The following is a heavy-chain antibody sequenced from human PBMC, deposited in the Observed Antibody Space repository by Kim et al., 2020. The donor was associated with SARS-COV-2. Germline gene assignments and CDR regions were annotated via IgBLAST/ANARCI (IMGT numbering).Heavy chain of an antibody. CDR3: ARASQWFGEPYWFDP. J-gene: IGHJ5*02. Sequence: SETLSLTCTVSGGSISSYYWSWIRQPPGKGLEWIGNIYYSGSTNYNPSLKSRVTISVDTSKNQFSLKLSSVTAADTAVYYCARASQWFGEPYWFDPWGQGTLVTVSS. CDR2: IYYSGST. D-gene: IGHD3-10*01. CDR1: GGSISSYY. V-gene: IGHV4-59*01.